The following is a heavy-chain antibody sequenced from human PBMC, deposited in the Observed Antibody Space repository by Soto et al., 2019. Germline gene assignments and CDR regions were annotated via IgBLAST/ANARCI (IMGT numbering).Heavy chain of an antibody. D-gene: IGHD3-10*01. V-gene: IGHV1-18*01. J-gene: IGHJ5*02. CDR2: ISAYNGNT. CDR1: GYTFTNYG. Sequence: ASVKVSCKAFGYTFTNYGISWVRQAPRQGLEWMGWISAYNGNTKYAQKLQGRVTMTTDTSTSTAYMELRSLRSDDTAVYYCARGVGSGSYYNQYNWFDPWGQGTLVTVSS. CDR3: ARGVGSGSYYNQYNWFDP.